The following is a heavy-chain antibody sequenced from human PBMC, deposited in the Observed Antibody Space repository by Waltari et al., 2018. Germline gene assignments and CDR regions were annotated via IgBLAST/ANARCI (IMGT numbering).Heavy chain of an antibody. V-gene: IGHV3-53*01. D-gene: IGHD6-19*01. CDR2: SYSGGST. CDR1: GFSVNTNY. CDR3: ARAPSYSDGRCGGVCAFDV. Sequence: EVQLVESGGGLIHPGGSLRLSCAASGFSVNTNYISWVRQAPGQGLEWVSASYSGGSTYYTDSVRGRFTISRDNSKNTVYLQMNSLGVEDTAVYHCARAPSYSDGRCGGVCAFDVWGQGTMVIVSS. J-gene: IGHJ3*01.